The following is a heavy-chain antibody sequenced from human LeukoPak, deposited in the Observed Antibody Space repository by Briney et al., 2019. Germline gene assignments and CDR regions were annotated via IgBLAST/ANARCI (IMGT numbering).Heavy chain of an antibody. CDR3: VRGVGVSRFNYFDP. V-gene: IGHV3-33*07. Sequence: GGSLTLSCAASGFTFSSFGMYWVRQAPGKGLEWVAVIWYDASDRYYADSVKGRFTISRDNSKNTLFLQMNSLRDDDTAVYYCVRGVGVSRFNYFDPWGQGTLVVVSS. J-gene: IGHJ5*02. CDR1: GFTFSSFG. D-gene: IGHD5-24*01. CDR2: IWYDASDR.